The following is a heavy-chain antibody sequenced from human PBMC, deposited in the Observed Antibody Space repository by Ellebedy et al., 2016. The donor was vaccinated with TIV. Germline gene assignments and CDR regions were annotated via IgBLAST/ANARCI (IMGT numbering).Heavy chain of an antibody. V-gene: IGHV1-69*02. CDR3: ANSYYYDRSGFYLPLDY. Sequence: AASVKVSCKASGGTFSSYTFSWVRQAPGQGLEWMGRIIPILGITNYAQKFQGRVTITADRSTSTAYMELSSLRSEDTSVYFCANSYYYDRSGFYLPLDYWGQGTLVTVSS. D-gene: IGHD3-22*01. J-gene: IGHJ4*02. CDR1: GGTFSSYT. CDR2: IIPILGIT.